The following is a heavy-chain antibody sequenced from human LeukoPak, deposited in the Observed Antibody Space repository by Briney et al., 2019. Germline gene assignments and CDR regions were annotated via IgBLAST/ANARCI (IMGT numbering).Heavy chain of an antibody. CDR3: ARDPYYDFWSGYPPD. D-gene: IGHD3-3*01. CDR2: IYTSGST. CDR1: GGSFSGYY. J-gene: IGHJ4*02. Sequence: SETLSLTCAVYGGSFSGYYWSWIRQPAGKGLEWIGRIYTSGSTNYNPSLKSRVTISVDTSKNQFSLKLSSVTAADTAVYYCARDPYYDFWSGYPPDWGQGTLVTVSS. V-gene: IGHV4-4*07.